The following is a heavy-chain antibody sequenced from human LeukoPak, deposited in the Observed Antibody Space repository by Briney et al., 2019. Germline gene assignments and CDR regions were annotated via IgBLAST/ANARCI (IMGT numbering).Heavy chain of an antibody. D-gene: IGHD6-6*01. CDR3: ARVPSIAARLPSSGAFDI. J-gene: IGHJ3*02. CDR1: GGSISRSGYS. CDR2: IYYTGST. Sequence: SETLSLTCAVSGGSISRSGYSWSWIRQPPGKGLDWIAYIYYTGSTYYNPSLKSRVTISVDTSKNQFSLKLSSVTAADTAVYYCARVPSIAARLPSSGAFDIWGQGTMVTVSS. V-gene: IGHV4-30-4*07.